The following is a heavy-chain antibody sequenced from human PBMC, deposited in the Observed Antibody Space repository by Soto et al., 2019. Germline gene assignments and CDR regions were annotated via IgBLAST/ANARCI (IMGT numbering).Heavy chain of an antibody. CDR1: GFTFSSYA. CDR3: AKRGDFWSGYLGRLN. J-gene: IGHJ4*02. Sequence: EVQLLESGGGLVQPGGSLRLSCAASGFTFSSYAMSWVRQAPGKGLEWVSAISGSGGSTYYADSVKGRFTISRDNSKNTPYLQMNSLGAEETAVYYCAKRGDFWSGYLGRLNWGQGTLVTVSS. D-gene: IGHD3-3*01. V-gene: IGHV3-23*01. CDR2: ISGSGGST.